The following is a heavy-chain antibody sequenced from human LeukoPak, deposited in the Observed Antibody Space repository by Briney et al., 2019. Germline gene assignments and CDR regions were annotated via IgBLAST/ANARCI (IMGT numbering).Heavy chain of an antibody. CDR3: ARRRDFIDY. J-gene: IGHJ4*02. V-gene: IGHV3-11*01. CDR2: SSSSGSTI. CDR1: GFTLSDYY. D-gene: IGHD3/OR15-3a*01. Sequence: GGFLRLSCAASGFTLSDYYMSWIRQAPGKGLEWVSYSSSSGSTIYYADSVKGRFAISRDNAKNSLYLQMNSLRAEDTAVYYCARRRDFIDYWGQGTLVTVSS.